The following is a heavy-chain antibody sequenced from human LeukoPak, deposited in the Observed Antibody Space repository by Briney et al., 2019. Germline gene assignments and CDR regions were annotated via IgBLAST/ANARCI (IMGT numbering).Heavy chain of an antibody. CDR3: AKVYYYNSRGYYPFDS. V-gene: IGHV3-30*02. J-gene: IGHJ4*02. D-gene: IGHD3-22*01. CDR1: GFTFSSSG. Sequence: GGSLRLSCAASGFTFSSSGMHWVRQAPGKGLEWVAFLRSDGSNKCYADSVKGRFTISRDNSKNTLYLQMNSLRPEDTAVYFCAKVYYYNSRGYYPFDSWGQGTLVTVSS. CDR2: LRSDGSNK.